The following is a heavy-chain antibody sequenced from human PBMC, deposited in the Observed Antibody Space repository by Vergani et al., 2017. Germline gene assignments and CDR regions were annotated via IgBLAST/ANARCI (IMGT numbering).Heavy chain of an antibody. CDR1: GGSITNNF. CDR2: IHHSGAT. J-gene: IGHJ3*02. D-gene: IGHD3-16*01. CDR3: ARDTFHFDSENYDDVFDI. V-gene: IGHV4-59*01. Sequence: QVQLQESGPGLVKPSETLSLTCTVSGGSITNNFWSWIRRPPGKGLEWIGYIHHSGATNSKSSLRSRVSISIDTSKSSFSLRLSSVTTADTAMYYCARDTFHFDSENYDDVFDIWGQGTMVIVSS.